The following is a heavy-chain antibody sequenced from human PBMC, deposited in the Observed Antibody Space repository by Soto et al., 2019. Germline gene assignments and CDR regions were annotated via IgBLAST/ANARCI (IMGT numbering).Heavy chain of an antibody. D-gene: IGHD5-12*01. CDR3: ARVASITTFPFDY. CDR2: IYYRGST. Sequence: SETLSLTCTVSGGSISGYYWSWIRQPPGKGLEWIGYIYYRGSTNFNPSLKSRVSMSADTSKNQFSLKLNSVTTADTAVYYCARVASITTFPFDYWGLGTLVTVSS. J-gene: IGHJ4*02. CDR1: GGSISGYY. V-gene: IGHV4-59*01.